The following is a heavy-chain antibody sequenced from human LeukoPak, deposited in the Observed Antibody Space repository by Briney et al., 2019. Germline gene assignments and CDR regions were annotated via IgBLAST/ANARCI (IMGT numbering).Heavy chain of an antibody. CDR3: ARGLEPDEANWFDP. J-gene: IGHJ5*02. CDR1: GYTFTTYA. Sequence: ASVKVSCKASGYTFTTYAIHWVRQAPGQRLEWLGWINTGTGDTRYSQAFQGRVTITRDTSASTAYVELSSLRPEDTAVYYCARGLEPDEANWFDPWGQGTLVTVSS. CDR2: INTGTGDT. D-gene: IGHD1-1*01. V-gene: IGHV1-3*04.